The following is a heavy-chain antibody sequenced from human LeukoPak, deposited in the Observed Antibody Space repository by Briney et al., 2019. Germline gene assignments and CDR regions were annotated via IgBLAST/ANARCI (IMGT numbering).Heavy chain of an antibody. CDR3: ARAETSNYDFWSGYQYYFDY. Sequence: PSETLSLTCAVSGYSISSGYYWGWIRQPPGKGLEWIGSIYHSGSTYYNPSLKSRVTISVDTSKNQFSLKLSSVTAADTAAYYCARAETSNYDFWSGYQYYFDYWGQGTLVTVSS. CDR2: IYHSGST. D-gene: IGHD3-3*01. CDR1: GYSISSGYY. J-gene: IGHJ4*02. V-gene: IGHV4-38-2*01.